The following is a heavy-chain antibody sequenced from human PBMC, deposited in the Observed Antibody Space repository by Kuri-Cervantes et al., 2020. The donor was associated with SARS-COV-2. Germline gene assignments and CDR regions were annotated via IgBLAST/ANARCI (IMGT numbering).Heavy chain of an antibody. D-gene: IGHD4-11*01. J-gene: IGHJ4*02. CDR3: VRIRAATVIADY. Sequence: TLSLTCTVSGGSISSHYWSWIRQPPGKALEWLARIDWDDDKYYKTSLNTRLSISKDTSKDQVVLTMTNMDPVDTATYYCVRIRAATVIADYWGQGTLVTVSS. CDR2: IDWDDDK. V-gene: IGHV2-70*11. CDR1: GGSISSHY.